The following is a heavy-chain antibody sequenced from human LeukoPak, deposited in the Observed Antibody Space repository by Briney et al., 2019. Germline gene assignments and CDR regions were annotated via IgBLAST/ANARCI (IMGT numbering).Heavy chain of an antibody. V-gene: IGHV4-4*02. J-gene: IGHJ4*02. D-gene: IGHD3-3*01. CDR1: GYSISSGYW. Sequence: SETLSLTCAVSGYSISSGYWWSWVRQPPGKGLEWIGEIHHTGSTNYNPSLKSRVTISVDTSKNQFSLKLSSVTAADTAVYYCASRSSIWSGYQDTLYYFDSWGQGTLVTVSS. CDR2: IHHTGST. CDR3: ASRSSIWSGYQDTLYYFDS.